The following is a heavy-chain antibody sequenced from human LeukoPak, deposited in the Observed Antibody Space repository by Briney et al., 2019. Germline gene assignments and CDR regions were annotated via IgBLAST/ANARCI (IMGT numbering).Heavy chain of an antibody. J-gene: IGHJ4*02. CDR2: MNPNSGKT. CDR3: ARETPSRYFDY. V-gene: IGHV1-8*01. Sequence: ASVKVSCKASGYTLTTYDINWVRQAPGQGLEWMGWMNPNSGKTGYAQEFQDRITITRNTSISTAYMELSSLGSEDTAVYYCARETPSRYFDYWGQGTLVTVSS. D-gene: IGHD4-23*01. CDR1: GYTLTTYD.